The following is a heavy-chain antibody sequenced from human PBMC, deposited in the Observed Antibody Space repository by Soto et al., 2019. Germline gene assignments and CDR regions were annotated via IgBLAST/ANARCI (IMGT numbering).Heavy chain of an antibody. CDR2: ISYDGSNK. Sequence: QVQLVESGGGVVQPGRSLRLSCAASGFTFSSYAMHWVRQAPGKGLEWVAVISYDGSNKYYADSVKGRFTISRDNSKHTLYLQMNSLRAEDTAVYYCAGIVVVTAIPFNDYWGQGTLVTVSS. V-gene: IGHV3-30-3*01. CDR1: GFTFSSYA. CDR3: AGIVVVTAIPFNDY. D-gene: IGHD2-21*02. J-gene: IGHJ4*02.